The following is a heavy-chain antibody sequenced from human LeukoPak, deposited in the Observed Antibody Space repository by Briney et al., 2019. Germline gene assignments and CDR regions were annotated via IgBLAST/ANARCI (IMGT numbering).Heavy chain of an antibody. CDR2: IYHSGST. Sequence: SETLSLTCAVSGGSITSNWWSWVRQPPGKGLEWIGEIYHSGSTSYNPSLKSRATLSVDKSKNQFSLKLSSVTAADTAVYYCARHQFHYYDSSSYLLPFDYWGQGTLVTVSS. CDR3: ARHQFHYYDSSSYLLPFDY. J-gene: IGHJ4*02. V-gene: IGHV4-4*02. D-gene: IGHD3-22*01. CDR1: GGSITSNW.